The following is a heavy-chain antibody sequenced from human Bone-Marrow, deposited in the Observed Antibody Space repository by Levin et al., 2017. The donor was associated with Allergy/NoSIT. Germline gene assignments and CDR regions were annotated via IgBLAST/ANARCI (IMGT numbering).Heavy chain of an antibody. Sequence: SETLSLTCTVSGGSISSGDYYWSWIRQPPGKGLEWIGYIYYSGSTYYNPSLKSRVTISVDTSKNQFSLKLSSVTAADTAVYYCARAYYDSSGYYFSDYWGQGTLVTVSS. CDR3: ARAYYDSSGYYFSDY. CDR2: IYYSGST. J-gene: IGHJ4*02. V-gene: IGHV4-30-4*01. CDR1: GGSISSGDYY. D-gene: IGHD3-22*01.